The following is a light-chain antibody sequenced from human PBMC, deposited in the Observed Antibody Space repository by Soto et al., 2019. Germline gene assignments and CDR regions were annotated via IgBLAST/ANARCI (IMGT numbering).Light chain of an antibody. Sequence: SVLTQPASVSGSPGQSLTISCTGTSSDVGAYNYVSWYQQHPGKAPKLIIYDVNNRPSGVSNRLSGAKSGNTASLTISGLQAEDEADYYCTSYTTSSLYVFGTGTKVTVL. CDR1: SSDVGAYNY. V-gene: IGLV2-14*01. CDR2: DVN. CDR3: TSYTTSSLYV. J-gene: IGLJ1*01.